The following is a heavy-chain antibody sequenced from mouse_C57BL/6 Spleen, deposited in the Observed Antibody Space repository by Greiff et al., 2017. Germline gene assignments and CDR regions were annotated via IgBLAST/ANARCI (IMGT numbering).Heavy chain of an antibody. CDR1: GFTFSDYY. CDR2: INYDGSST. Sequence: EVKVVESEGGLVQPGSSLKLSCTASGFTFSDYYMAWVRQVPEKGLEWVANINYDGSSTYYLDSLKSRFIISRDNAKNILYLQMSSLKSEDTATYYCARDLNGYYGMDYWGQGTSVTVSS. CDR3: ARDLNGYYGMDY. J-gene: IGHJ4*01. V-gene: IGHV5-16*01.